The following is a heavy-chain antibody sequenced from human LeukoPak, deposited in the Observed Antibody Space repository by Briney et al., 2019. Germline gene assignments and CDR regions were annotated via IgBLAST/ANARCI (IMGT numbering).Heavy chain of an antibody. D-gene: IGHD2-15*01. CDR1: GDSISNH. V-gene: IGHV4-31*03. J-gene: IGHJ6*02. Sequence: SQTLSLTCTVSGDSISNHWSWIRQHPGKGLEWIGYIYYSGSTYYNPSLRSRVTISVDTSKNHFSLKLTSVTAADTAVYYCASSNPGYCGGGSCYRGNYFYYIMDVWGQGTTVTVSS. CDR3: ASSNPGYCGGGSCYRGNYFYYIMDV. CDR2: IYYSGST.